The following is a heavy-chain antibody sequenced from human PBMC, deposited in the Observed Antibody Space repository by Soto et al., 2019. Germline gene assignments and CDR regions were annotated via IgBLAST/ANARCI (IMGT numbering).Heavy chain of an antibody. V-gene: IGHV3-30*04. CDR3: ARETERELNY. CDR1: GFTFSSYA. D-gene: IGHD1-26*01. CDR2: ISYDGRNR. Sequence: QVQLVESGGGVVQPGRSLRLCCAVSGFTFSSYAMHWVRQAPGKGLEWVAVISYDGRNRNYADSVKGRFTISRDNSKNTLYLQMSSLRAEDTAVYYCARETERELNYWGQGTLVTVSS. J-gene: IGHJ4*02.